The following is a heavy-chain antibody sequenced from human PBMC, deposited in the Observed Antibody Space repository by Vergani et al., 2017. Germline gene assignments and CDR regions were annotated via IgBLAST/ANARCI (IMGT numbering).Heavy chain of an antibody. Sequence: QVQLVQSGAEVKKPGASVKVSCKASGYIFTSYGITWVRQAPGQGLEWMGWISPYTNNTDFAQKLQGRVAMTIDTSTSTAYMELRSLKSDDTAMYYCTRGWYYDSIAYWAYWGQGTLVTVSS. D-gene: IGHD3-22*01. CDR1: GYIFTSYG. V-gene: IGHV1-18*01. J-gene: IGHJ4*02. CDR3: TRGWYYDSIAYWAY. CDR2: ISPYTNNT.